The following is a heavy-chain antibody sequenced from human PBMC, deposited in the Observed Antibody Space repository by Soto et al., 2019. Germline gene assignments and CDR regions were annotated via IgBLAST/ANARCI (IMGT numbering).Heavy chain of an antibody. J-gene: IGHJ4*02. CDR1: GFTFSSYG. D-gene: IGHD6-19*01. Sequence: QVQLVESGGGVVQPRRSLRLSCAASGFTFSSYGMHWVRQAPGKGLEWVAVISYDGSNKYYADSVKGRFTISRDNSKNTLNLQMNSLRAEDTAVYYCAKGGQIAVAGTHFDYWGQGTLVIVSS. V-gene: IGHV3-30*18. CDR2: ISYDGSNK. CDR3: AKGGQIAVAGTHFDY.